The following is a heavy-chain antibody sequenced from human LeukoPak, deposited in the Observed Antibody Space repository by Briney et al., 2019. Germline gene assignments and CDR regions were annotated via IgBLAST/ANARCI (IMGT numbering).Heavy chain of an antibody. CDR2: IYYSGST. D-gene: IGHD6-13*01. CDR3: ARHKAAAALGGFMAGFDY. V-gene: IGHV4-39*01. J-gene: IGHJ4*02. CDR1: GGSISSSSYY. Sequence: PSETLSLTCTVSGGSISSSSYYWGWIRQPPGKGLKWIGSIYYSGSTYYNPSLKSRVTISVDTSKNQFSLKLSSVTAADTAVYYCARHKAAAALGGFMAGFDYWGQGTLVTVSS.